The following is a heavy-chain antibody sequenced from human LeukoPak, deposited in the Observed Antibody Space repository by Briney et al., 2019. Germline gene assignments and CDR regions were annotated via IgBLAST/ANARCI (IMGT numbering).Heavy chain of an antibody. V-gene: IGHV1-2*02. CDR3: ARMGGISYGYQLYYYYYMDV. Sequence: ASVKVSCKASGYTFTGYYMHWVRQAPGQGLEWMGWINPNSGGTNYAQKFQGRVTMTRDTSISTAYMELSSLRSEDTAVYYCARMGGISYGYQLYYYYYMDVWGKGTTVTISS. J-gene: IGHJ6*03. CDR1: GYTFTGYY. CDR2: INPNSGGT. D-gene: IGHD5-18*01.